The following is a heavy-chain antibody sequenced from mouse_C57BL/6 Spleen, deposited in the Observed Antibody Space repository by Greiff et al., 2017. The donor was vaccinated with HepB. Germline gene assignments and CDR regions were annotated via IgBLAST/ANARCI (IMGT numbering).Heavy chain of an antibody. J-gene: IGHJ3*01. Sequence: VQLQQSGPELVKPGASVKISCKASGYAFSSSWMNWVKQRPGKGLEWIGRIYPGDGDTNYNGKFKGKATLTADKSSSTAYMQLSSLTSEDSAVYVCARDYSNYFLFAYWGQGTLVTVSA. CDR2: IYPGDGDT. D-gene: IGHD2-5*01. CDR3: ARDYSNYFLFAY. CDR1: GYAFSSSW. V-gene: IGHV1-82*01.